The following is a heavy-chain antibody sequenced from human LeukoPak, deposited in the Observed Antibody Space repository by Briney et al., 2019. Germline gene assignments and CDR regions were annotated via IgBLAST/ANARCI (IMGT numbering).Heavy chain of an antibody. CDR1: GYSFTSYW. CDR2: IYPGDSDT. D-gene: IGHD3-10*01. J-gene: IGHJ3*02. Sequence: GESLKISCKGSGYSFTSYWIGWVRQMPGKGLEWMGIIYPGDSDTRYSPSFQGQVTISADKPISTAYLQWSSLKASDTAMYYCARAPHYYGSGSYYNEGAFDIWGQGTMVTVSS. CDR3: ARAPHYYGSGSYYNEGAFDI. V-gene: IGHV5-51*04.